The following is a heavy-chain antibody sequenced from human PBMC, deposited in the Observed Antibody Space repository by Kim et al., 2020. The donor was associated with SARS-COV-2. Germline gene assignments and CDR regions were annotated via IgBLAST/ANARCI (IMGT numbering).Heavy chain of an antibody. Sequence: GGSLRLSCAASGFTFSNAWMSWVRQAPGKGLEWVGRIKSKTDGGKTDYAAPVKGRFTISRDDSKNTLYLQMNSLKTEDTAVYYCTTECGGDCYFDYWGQG. CDR1: GFTFSNAW. CDR3: TTECGGDCYFDY. CDR2: IKSKTDGGKT. J-gene: IGHJ4*02. D-gene: IGHD2-21*02. V-gene: IGHV3-15*01.